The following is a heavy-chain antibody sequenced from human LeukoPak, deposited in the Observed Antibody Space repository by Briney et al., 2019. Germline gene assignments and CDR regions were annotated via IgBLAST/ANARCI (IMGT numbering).Heavy chain of an antibody. CDR2: IYTGGTT. D-gene: IGHD1-14*01. CDR3: ARATGALRPWDF. J-gene: IGHJ4*02. CDR1: GFNVSSNY. V-gene: IGHV3-66*01. Sequence: PGGSLRLSCAVSGFNVSSNYMSWVRQPPGKGLEWGSVIYTGGTTHFADSVKGRFTVSRDNFKNTLYLQMNSLRAEDTAVYFCARATGALRPWDFWGQGTLVTVSS.